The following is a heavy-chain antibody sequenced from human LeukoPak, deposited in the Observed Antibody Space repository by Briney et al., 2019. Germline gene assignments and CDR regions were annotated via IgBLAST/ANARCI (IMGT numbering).Heavy chain of an antibody. CDR3: ARGIAVAGARTYYFDY. J-gene: IGHJ4*02. D-gene: IGHD6-19*01. Sequence: SQTLSLTCAISGDSVSSNSAAWNWIRQSPSRGLEWLGRTYYRSKWYNDYAVSVKSRITINPDTSKNQFSLQLNSVTPEDTAVCYCARGIAVAGARTYYFDYWGQGTLVTVSS. CDR2: TYYRSKWYN. V-gene: IGHV6-1*01. CDR1: GDSVSSNSAA.